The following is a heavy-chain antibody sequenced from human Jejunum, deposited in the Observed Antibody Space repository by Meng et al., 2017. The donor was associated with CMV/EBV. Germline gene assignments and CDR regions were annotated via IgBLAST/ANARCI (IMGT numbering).Heavy chain of an antibody. J-gene: IGHJ4*02. CDR3: ARDLYTAVVLGY. Sequence: QVQLVQSGAEVKKPGASLRVSCKASGYSFTSHWMHWVRQAPGQGLEWMGWINTYNGNTDYAQKFQGRVTMTTDTSTATAYMDLRSLRSDDTAVYYCARDLYTAVVLGYWGQGTLVTVSS. CDR2: INTYNGNT. V-gene: IGHV1-18*04. D-gene: IGHD5-18*01. CDR1: GYSFTSHW.